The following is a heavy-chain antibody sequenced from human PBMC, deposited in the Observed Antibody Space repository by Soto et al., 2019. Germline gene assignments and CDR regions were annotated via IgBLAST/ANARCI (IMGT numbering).Heavy chain of an antibody. CDR1: GFTFRNYA. CDR2: ISDSGGST. D-gene: IGHD6-13*01. Sequence: EVQLLESGGGLVQPGGSLRLSCAASGFTFRNYAMTWVRQAPGKGLEWVSAISDSGGSTYYADSVTGRFTISRDNYKDTLDLQMNSLRAEDTAVYYCAKGWSSSWYYFDYWGQGILVTVSS. J-gene: IGHJ4*02. CDR3: AKGWSSSWYYFDY. V-gene: IGHV3-23*01.